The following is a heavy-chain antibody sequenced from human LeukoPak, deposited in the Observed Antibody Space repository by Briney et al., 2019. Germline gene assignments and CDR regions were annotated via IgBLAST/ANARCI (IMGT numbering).Heavy chain of an antibody. V-gene: IGHV3-11*01. Sequence: PGGSLRLSCAASGFTFSDYYMSWIRQAPGKGLEWVSYVSSSGSTIYYADSVKGRFTISRDNAKNSLYLQMNSLRAEDTAVYYCARVRGIAVAGTASIYFDYWGQGTLVTVSS. CDR2: VSSSGSTI. J-gene: IGHJ4*02. D-gene: IGHD6-19*01. CDR3: ARVRGIAVAGTASIYFDY. CDR1: GFTFSDYY.